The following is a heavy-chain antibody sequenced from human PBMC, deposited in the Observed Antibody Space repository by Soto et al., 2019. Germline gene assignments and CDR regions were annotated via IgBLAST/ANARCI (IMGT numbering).Heavy chain of an antibody. CDR3: AHSVVAGLGYYVDY. CDR1: GFSLSSTRVA. D-gene: IGHD6-19*01. V-gene: IGHV2-5*02. J-gene: IGHJ4*02. Sequence: QITLKESGPTLVKPTQTLTLTCTFSGFSLSSTRVAVGWIRQPPGKALAWLALLYWDDDKRYRPFLTSRLTITKDTSKNQVVLTMTNMDPVDTATYYCAHSVVAGLGYYVDYWGQGTLVTVSS. CDR2: LYWDDDK.